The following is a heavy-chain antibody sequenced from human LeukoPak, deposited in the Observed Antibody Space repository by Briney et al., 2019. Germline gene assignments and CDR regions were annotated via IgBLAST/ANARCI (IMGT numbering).Heavy chain of an antibody. V-gene: IGHV4-4*07. CDR3: ARTAAAALYYFDY. D-gene: IGHD6-13*01. CDR1: GGSISSYY. CDR2: IYTSGST. J-gene: IGHJ4*02. Sequence: PSETLSLTCTVSGGSISSYYWSWIRQPAGKGLEWIARIYTSGSTNYNPSLKSRVTISLAKSTNQSPLMLSSVTAADTAVYYCARTAAAALYYFDYWGQGTLVTVSS.